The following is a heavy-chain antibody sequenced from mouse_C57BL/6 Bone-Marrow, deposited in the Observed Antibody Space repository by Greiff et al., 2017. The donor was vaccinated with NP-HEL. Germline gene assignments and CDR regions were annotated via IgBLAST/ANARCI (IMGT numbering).Heavy chain of an antibody. J-gene: IGHJ1*03. CDR2: IYPRSGNT. CDR3: ARLYGNYLYWYFDV. D-gene: IGHD2-1*01. CDR1: GYTFTSYG. Sequence: QVQLQQSGAELARPGASVKLSCKASGYTFTSYGISWVKQRPGQGLEWIGEIYPRSGNTYYNEKFKGKATLTADKSSSTAYMELRSLTSEDSAVYFCARLYGNYLYWYFDVWGTGTTVTVSS. V-gene: IGHV1-81*01.